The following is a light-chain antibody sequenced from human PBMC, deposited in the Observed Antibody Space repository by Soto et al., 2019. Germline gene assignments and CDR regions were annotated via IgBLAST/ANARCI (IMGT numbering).Light chain of an antibody. V-gene: IGKV3-11*01. Sequence: EVVLTQFPVNLSLSPGEGATLSCRASQSVSTFLAWYQQKPGPAPRLLIYDASKRAAGIPARVRGSASGTDLTGLIGRLPPEDSCAENCQGGRTRRGGTVGRGTKLEFK. CDR1: QSVSTF. J-gene: IGKJ2*01. CDR2: DAS. CDR3: QGGRTRRGGT.